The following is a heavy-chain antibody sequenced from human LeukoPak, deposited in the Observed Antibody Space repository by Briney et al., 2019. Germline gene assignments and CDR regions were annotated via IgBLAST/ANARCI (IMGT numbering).Heavy chain of an antibody. V-gene: IGHV1-2*02. CDR3: ARVLGYCSSTSRPWPDY. CDR2: INPNSGGI. CDR1: GYTFTSYD. D-gene: IGHD2-2*01. Sequence: ASVKVSCKASGYTFTSYDINWVRQAPGQGLEWMGWINPNSGGINYAQKFQGRVTMTRDTSISTAYMELSRLRSDDTAVYYCARVLGYCSSTSRPWPDYWGQGTLVSVSS. J-gene: IGHJ4*02.